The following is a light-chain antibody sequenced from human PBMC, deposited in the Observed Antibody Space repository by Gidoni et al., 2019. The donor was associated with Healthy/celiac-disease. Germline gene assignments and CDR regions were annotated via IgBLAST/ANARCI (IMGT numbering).Light chain of an antibody. V-gene: IGKV1-5*03. J-gene: IGKJ2*01. CDR1: QSISSW. Sequence: DIQMTQSPSTLSASVGDRVTITCRASQSISSWLAWYQQKPGNPPKLLIYKASSLESGVPSRFSGRGSGTEFTLTISSLPPDDFATYYCQHYNSYSYTFGQGTKLEIK. CDR3: QHYNSYSYT. CDR2: KAS.